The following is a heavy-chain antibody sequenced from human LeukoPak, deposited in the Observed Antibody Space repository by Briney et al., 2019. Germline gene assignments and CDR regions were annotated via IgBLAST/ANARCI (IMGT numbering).Heavy chain of an antibody. CDR1: GYTFTSYA. V-gene: IGHV7-4-1*02. CDR2: INTNTGNP. CDR3: ARVKGRTYYYYMDV. Sequence: ASVKVSCKASGYTFTSYAMNWVRPAPGEGLEWMGWINTNTGNPTYAQGFAGRFVFSLDTSVSTAYLQISSLKAEDTAVYYCARVKGRTYYYYMDVWGKGTTVTVSS. J-gene: IGHJ6*03.